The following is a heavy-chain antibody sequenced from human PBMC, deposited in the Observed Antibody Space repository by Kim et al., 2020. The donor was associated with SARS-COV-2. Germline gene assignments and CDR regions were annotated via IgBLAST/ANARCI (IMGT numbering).Heavy chain of an antibody. Sequence: SETLSLTCTVSGGSISSSSYYWGWIRQPPGKGLEWIGSIYYSGITYYNPSLKSRVTISVDTSKNQFSLKLSSVTAADTAVYYCARDSPTERWFDPWGQGTLVTVSS. CDR3: ARDSPTERWFDP. CDR2: IYYSGIT. V-gene: IGHV4-39*07. CDR1: GGSISSSSYY. J-gene: IGHJ5*02.